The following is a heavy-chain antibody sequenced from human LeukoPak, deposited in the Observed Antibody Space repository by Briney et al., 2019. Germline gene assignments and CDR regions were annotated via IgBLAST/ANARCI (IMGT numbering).Heavy chain of an antibody. CDR2: IKQDGSEK. Sequence: GGSLRLSCAASGFTFDDYGMSWVRQAPGKGLEWVANIKQDGSEKYYVDSVKGRFTISRDNAENSLYLQMNSLRAEDTAVYYCARVSFRWAFDIWGQGTMVTVSS. V-gene: IGHV3-7*01. J-gene: IGHJ3*02. CDR3: ARVSFRWAFDI. D-gene: IGHD2-15*01. CDR1: GFTFDDYG.